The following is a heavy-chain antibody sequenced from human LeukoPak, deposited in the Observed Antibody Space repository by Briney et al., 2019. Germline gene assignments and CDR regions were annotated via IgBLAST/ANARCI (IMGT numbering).Heavy chain of an antibody. CDR3: ARDSHSGSYREDAFDI. D-gene: IGHD1-26*01. CDR2: ISSSGSTI. V-gene: IGHV3-48*03. CDR1: GFTFSSYE. Sequence: GGSLRLSCAASGFTFSSYEMNWVRQAPGKGLEWVSYISSSGSTIYYADSVKGRFTISRDNAKNSLYLQMNSLRAEDTAVYYCARDSHSGSYREDAFDIWGQGTMVTVSS. J-gene: IGHJ3*02.